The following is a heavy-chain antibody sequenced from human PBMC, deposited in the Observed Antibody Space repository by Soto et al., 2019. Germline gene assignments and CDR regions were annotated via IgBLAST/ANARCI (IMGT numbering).Heavy chain of an antibody. CDR3: AAWETLNY. CDR2: IWYDGSNK. D-gene: IGHD1-26*01. Sequence: QMQLVESGGGVVQPGRSLRLSCAASGFTFSNYGMHWVRQAPGKGLEWVAIIWYDGSNKYYADSVKGRFTISRDNSKNTVYLQMNSLRAEDTAMYFCAAWETLNYRGQGTLVTVSS. V-gene: IGHV3-33*01. CDR1: GFTFSNYG. J-gene: IGHJ4*02.